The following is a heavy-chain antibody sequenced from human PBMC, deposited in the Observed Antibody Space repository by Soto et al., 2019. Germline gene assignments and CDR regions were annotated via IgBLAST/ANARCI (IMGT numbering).Heavy chain of an antibody. D-gene: IGHD4-17*01. CDR3: ARQSPTPGYYYFSYGMDV. CDR1: GYIFTLYW. J-gene: IGHJ6*02. CDR2: IYPGDSDT. Sequence: LKISCKASGYIFTLYWIGWVRQMPGKGLEWMGIIYPGDSDTRYSPSFQGQVTISADKSISTASLQWSSLKASDTAVYYCARQSPTPGYYYFSYGMDVWGQGTTVTVSS. V-gene: IGHV5-51*01.